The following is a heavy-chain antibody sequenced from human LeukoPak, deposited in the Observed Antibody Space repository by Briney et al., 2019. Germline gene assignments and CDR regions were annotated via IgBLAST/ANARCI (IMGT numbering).Heavy chain of an antibody. CDR1: GGSISSYY. J-gene: IGHJ4*02. Sequence: SQTLSLTCTVSGGSISSYYWSWIRQPPGKGLEWIGCIYYSGSTNYNPSLKSRVTISVDTSKNQFSLKLSSVTAADTAVYYCARMYYYDSSGYFDYWGQGTLVTVSS. CDR3: ARMYYYDSSGYFDY. D-gene: IGHD3-22*01. V-gene: IGHV4-59*01. CDR2: IYYSGST.